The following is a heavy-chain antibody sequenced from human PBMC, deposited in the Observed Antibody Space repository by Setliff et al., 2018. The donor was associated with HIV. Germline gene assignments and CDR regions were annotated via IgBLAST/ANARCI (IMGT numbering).Heavy chain of an antibody. D-gene: IGHD5-18*01. CDR2: INPNGGST. Sequence: ASVKVSCKASGYTFPSFDISWVRQAPGQGPEWMGIINPNGGSTNYAQKFECRVAMTADTSTNNVHMYLSSLRSEDTAIYYCARGGPGYSFGYDWFDPWGQGTPVTVS. J-gene: IGHJ5*02. V-gene: IGHV1-46*01. CDR1: GYTFPSFD. CDR3: ARGGPGYSFGYDWFDP.